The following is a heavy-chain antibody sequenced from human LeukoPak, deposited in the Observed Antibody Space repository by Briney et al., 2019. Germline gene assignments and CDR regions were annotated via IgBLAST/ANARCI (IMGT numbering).Heavy chain of an antibody. D-gene: IGHD1-26*01. CDR2: VNLRGST. CDR3: SRVPNGSPGDY. V-gene: IGHV4-4*02. J-gene: IGHJ4*02. CDR1: GGSITNTNY. Sequence: PSGTLSLTCGVSGGSITNTNYWTWVRQPPGKGLEWIGEVNLRGSTNYNPSLKSRVTISADTSKNQFSLMLSSVTAADTAVYYCSRVPNGSPGDYWGQGTLVTVSS.